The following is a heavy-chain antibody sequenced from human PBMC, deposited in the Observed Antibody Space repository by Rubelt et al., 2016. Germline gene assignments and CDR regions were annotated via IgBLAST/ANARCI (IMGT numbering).Heavy chain of an antibody. D-gene: IGHD4-17*01. CDR3: ARVTTVTNDNWFDP. Sequence: EVQLVQSGAEVKKPGESLKISCKGSGYSFTSYWIGWVRQMPGKGLDWMGILYPGDSDTRYRPPCQGQVTISADKSISTAYLQWSSLKASDTAMYYCARVTTVTNDNWFDPWGQGTLVTVSS. J-gene: IGHJ5*02. CDR2: LYPGDSDT. CDR1: GYSFTSYW. V-gene: IGHV5-51*01.